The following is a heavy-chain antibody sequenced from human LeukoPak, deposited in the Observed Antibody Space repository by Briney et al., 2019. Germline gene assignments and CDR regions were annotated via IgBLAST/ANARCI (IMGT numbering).Heavy chain of an antibody. CDR2: ISAYNGNT. V-gene: IGHV1-18*01. D-gene: IGHD5-12*01. CDR3: ASGVATIDFDY. CDR1: GYTFTSYG. J-gene: IGHJ4*02. Sequence: VASVKVSCKASGYTFTSYGISWVRQAPGQGLEWMGWISAYNGNTNYAQNFQGRVTMTRDTSISTAYMELSRLRSDDTAVYFCASGVATIDFDYWGQGTLVTVSS.